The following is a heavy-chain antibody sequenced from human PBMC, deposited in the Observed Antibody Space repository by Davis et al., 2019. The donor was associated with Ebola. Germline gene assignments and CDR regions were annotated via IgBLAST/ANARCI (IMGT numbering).Heavy chain of an antibody. CDR3: ARGISGGTVTLGD. CDR2: IYSSGRT. D-gene: IGHD3-16*01. V-gene: IGHV3-66*02. J-gene: IGHJ1*01. Sequence: PGGSLRLSCAASGFIFSASEMSWVRQAPGKGLEWVAVIYSSGRTFYADSVKGRFTISRDNSNNTLYLQMDTLRSEDTAVYHCARGISGGTVTLGDWGQGTLVTVSS. CDR1: GFIFSASE.